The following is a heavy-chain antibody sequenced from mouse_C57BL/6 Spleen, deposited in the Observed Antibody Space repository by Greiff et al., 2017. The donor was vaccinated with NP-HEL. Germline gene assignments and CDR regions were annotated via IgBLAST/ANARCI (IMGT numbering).Heavy chain of an antibody. Sequence: VQLQQPGAELVMPGASVKLSCKASGYTFTSYWMHWVKQRPGQGLEWIGEIDPSDSYTNYNQKFKGKSTWTVDKSSSTAYMQLSSLTSEDSAVYYCARSTVVPYFDYWGQGTTLTVSS. D-gene: IGHD1-1*01. V-gene: IGHV1-69*01. CDR2: IDPSDSYT. CDR1: GYTFTSYW. J-gene: IGHJ2*01. CDR3: ARSTVVPYFDY.